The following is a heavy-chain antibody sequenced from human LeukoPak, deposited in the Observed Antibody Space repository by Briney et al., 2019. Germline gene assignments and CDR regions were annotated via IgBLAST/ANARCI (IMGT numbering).Heavy chain of an antibody. D-gene: IGHD5-24*01. CDR2: IYHSGST. CDR3: ARGGGERWLQYPWDY. V-gene: IGHV4-30-2*01. CDR1: GGSISSGGYY. Sequence: SETLSLTCTVSGGSISSGGYYWSWIRQPPGKGLEWIGYIYHSGSTYYNPSLKSRVTISVDRSKNQFSLKLSSVTAADTAVYYCARGGGERWLQYPWDYWGQGTLVTVSS. J-gene: IGHJ4*02.